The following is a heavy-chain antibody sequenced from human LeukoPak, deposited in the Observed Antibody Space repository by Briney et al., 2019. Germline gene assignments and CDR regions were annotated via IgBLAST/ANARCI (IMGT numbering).Heavy chain of an antibody. CDR2: INPNSGGT. Sequence: ASVKVSCKASGYTFTGYYMHWVRQAPGQGLEWMGRINPNSGGTNYAQKFQGRVTMTRDTSISTAYMELSRLRSDDTAVYYCARSASLLWFGELSNCGGMIYWGQGTLVTVSS. D-gene: IGHD3-10*01. V-gene: IGHV1-2*06. J-gene: IGHJ4*02. CDR3: ARSASLLWFGELSNCGGMIY. CDR1: GYTFTGYY.